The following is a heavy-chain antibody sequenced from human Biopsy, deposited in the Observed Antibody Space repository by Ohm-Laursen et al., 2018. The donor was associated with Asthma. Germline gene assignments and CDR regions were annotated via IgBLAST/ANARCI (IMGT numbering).Heavy chain of an antibody. V-gene: IGHV1-2*06. D-gene: IGHD6-13*01. CDR3: ARGQKSAGDRWFDP. J-gene: IGHJ5*02. Sequence: ASVKVSCKASGYTFIGCHIHWMRQAPGQGLEWMGRINPNSGGTNYAQKFQGRVTMTRDTSISTAYMEVSRLRSDDTAVYYCARGQKSAGDRWFDPWGQGTLVTVSA. CDR2: INPNSGGT. CDR1: GYTFIGCH.